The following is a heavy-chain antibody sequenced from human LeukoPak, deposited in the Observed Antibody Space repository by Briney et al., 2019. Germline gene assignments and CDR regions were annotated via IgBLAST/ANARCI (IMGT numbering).Heavy chain of an antibody. D-gene: IGHD1-26*01. J-gene: IGHJ4*02. CDR2: FNHSGST. Sequence: PSETLSLTCAVYGGSFSGYYWSWIRQPPGKGLEWIGEFNHSGSTNYNPPLKSRVTISVDTSENQFSLKLSSVTAADMAVYYCARCKLVFDYWGQGTLVTVSS. V-gene: IGHV4-34*01. CDR3: ARCKLVFDY. CDR1: GGSFSGYY.